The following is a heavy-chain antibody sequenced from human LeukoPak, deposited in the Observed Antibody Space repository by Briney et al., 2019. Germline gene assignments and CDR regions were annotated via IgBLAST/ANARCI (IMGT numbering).Heavy chain of an antibody. CDR3: ARGPWIQLWSPIDY. D-gene: IGHD5-18*01. V-gene: IGHV3-64*01. J-gene: IGHJ4*02. CDR2: ISSNGGST. CDR1: GFTFSTYS. Sequence: GGSLRLSCAASGFTFSTYSMNWVRQAPGKGLEYVSGISSNGGSTYYANSVKGRFTISRDNSKNTLYLQMGSLRPEDMAVYYCARGPWIQLWSPIDYWGQGTLVTVSS.